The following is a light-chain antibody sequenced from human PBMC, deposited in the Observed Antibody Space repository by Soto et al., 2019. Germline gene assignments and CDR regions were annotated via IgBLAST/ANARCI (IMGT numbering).Light chain of an antibody. CDR1: NIGSKS. CDR2: YDS. Sequence: SYELTQPPSVSVAPGKTARVTCGGNNIGSKSVHWYQQKPGQAPVLVIYYDSDRPSGIPERFSGSNSGNTATLTISGVEAGDAADYYCQVWDSSSDPLYVFGTGTKLTVL. V-gene: IGLV3-21*04. CDR3: QVWDSSSDPLYV. J-gene: IGLJ1*01.